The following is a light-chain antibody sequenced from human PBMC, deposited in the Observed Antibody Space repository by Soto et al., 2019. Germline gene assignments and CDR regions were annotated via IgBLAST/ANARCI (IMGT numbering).Light chain of an antibody. V-gene: IGLV1-40*01. CDR3: ESYDSTLSGSG. Sequence: QSVLTQPPSVSGAPGQRVTISCTGSSSNIGAGYGVNWYQQLPGTAPKLLIYGNTNRPSGVPDRISGSKSGTSASLAITGLQAEDEADYYCESYDSTLSGSGFGGGTQLTVL. CDR1: SSNIGAGYG. CDR2: GNT. J-gene: IGLJ3*02.